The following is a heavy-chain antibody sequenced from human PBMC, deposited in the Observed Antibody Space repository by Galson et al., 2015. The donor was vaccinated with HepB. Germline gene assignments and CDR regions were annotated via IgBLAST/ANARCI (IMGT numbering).Heavy chain of an antibody. CDR2: INGDGSIR. CDR1: GSTFRDYW. Sequence: SLRLSCAVSGSTFRDYWINWVRQAPGKGLVWVSRINGDGSIRNYADAVKGRFTISRDNAKNTLYLRMSSLTAEDTAVYYCAKEDYDLLTGYRYYNYGMDVWGQGTTVTVAS. CDR3: AKEDYDLLTGYRYYNYGMDV. J-gene: IGHJ6*02. D-gene: IGHD3-9*01. V-gene: IGHV3-74*01.